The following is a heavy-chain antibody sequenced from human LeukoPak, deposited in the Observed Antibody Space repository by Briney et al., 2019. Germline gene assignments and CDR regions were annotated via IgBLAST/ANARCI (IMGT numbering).Heavy chain of an antibody. D-gene: IGHD2-2*01. V-gene: IGHV3-33*06. CDR2: IWFDGSEK. Sequence: GGSLRLSCAASRFSFSSYCMHWVRLAPGKGLEWVGLIWFDGSEKYYAESVKGRFTISRDNSKNTVYLQVNSLRAEDTAVYYCAKVSRDIVVVPAAIFDYYYYGMDVWGKGTTVTVSS. J-gene: IGHJ6*04. CDR3: AKVSRDIVVVPAAIFDYYYYGMDV. CDR1: RFSFSSYC.